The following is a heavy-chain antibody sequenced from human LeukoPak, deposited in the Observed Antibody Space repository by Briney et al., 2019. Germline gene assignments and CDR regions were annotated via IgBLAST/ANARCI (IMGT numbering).Heavy chain of an antibody. J-gene: IGHJ3*02. CDR3: ARDWDIVVVVAATGGAFDI. Sequence: SVKVSCKVSGRTFSSYTISWVRQAPGQGLEWMGRIIPILGIANYAQKFQGRVTITADKSTSTAYMELSSLRSEDTAVYYCARDWDIVVVVAATGGAFDIWGQGTMVTVSS. CDR1: GRTFSSYT. V-gene: IGHV1-69*04. CDR2: IIPILGIA. D-gene: IGHD2-15*01.